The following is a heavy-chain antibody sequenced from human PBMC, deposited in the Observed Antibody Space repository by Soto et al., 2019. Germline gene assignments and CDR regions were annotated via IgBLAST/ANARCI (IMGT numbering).Heavy chain of an antibody. V-gene: IGHV3-74*01. D-gene: IGHD2-21*01. Sequence: EVQLVESEGGLVQRGGSLRLSCAASGFTFNYYWMHWVRQAPGQGLVWVSHIHSDGSSTTYADSVKGRFTISRDNAKNTLKLQMRSLRAEDTAVYCCARCDRGGVDLWGQGTTVTVSS. CDR1: GFTFNYYW. J-gene: IGHJ3*01. CDR3: ARCDRGGVDL. CDR2: IHSDGSST.